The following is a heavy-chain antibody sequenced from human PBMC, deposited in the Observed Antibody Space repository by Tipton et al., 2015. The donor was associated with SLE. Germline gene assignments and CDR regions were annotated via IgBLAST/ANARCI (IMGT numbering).Heavy chain of an antibody. CDR1: GGSFSGYS. CDR3: AKGLGVYSSGWRYYYCYMDV. Sequence: TLSLTCAVYGGSFSGYSWTWIRQPPGKGLEWIGEINHSGSTNYNPSLKSRVTISVDTSKNQFSLKLSSVTAADTAVYYCAKGLGVYSSGWRYYYCYMDVWGKGTTVTVSS. V-gene: IGHV4-34*01. J-gene: IGHJ6*03. CDR2: INHSGST. D-gene: IGHD6-19*01.